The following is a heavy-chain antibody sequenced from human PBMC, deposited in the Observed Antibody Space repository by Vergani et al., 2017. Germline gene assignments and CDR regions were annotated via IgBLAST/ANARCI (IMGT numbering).Heavy chain of an antibody. Sequence: QVQLVQSGAEVKKPGSSVKVSCKASGGTFSSYAISWVRQAPGQGLEWMGGIIPIFGTANYAQKFQGRVTITADESTSTAYMELSSLRSEETAVYYCAREEPGIAARPVVGYYYYMDVWGKGTTVTVSS. CDR2: IIPIFGTA. J-gene: IGHJ6*03. D-gene: IGHD6-6*01. CDR3: AREEPGIAARPVVGYYYYMDV. CDR1: GGTFSSYA. V-gene: IGHV1-69*12.